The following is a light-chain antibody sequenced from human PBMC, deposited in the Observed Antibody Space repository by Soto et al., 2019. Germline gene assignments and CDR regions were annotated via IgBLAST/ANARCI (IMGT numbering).Light chain of an antibody. V-gene: IGKV1-39*01. Sequence: DIQMTQSPSSLSASVGDRVTITCRANQSISNFLSWYQQKPEKAPKLLIHTASGLQSGVPSRFSGTGSGTEFTLTISSLQPEDFATYYCQQSSTFPLTFGGGTKVEIK. CDR1: QSISNF. J-gene: IGKJ4*01. CDR3: QQSSTFPLT. CDR2: TAS.